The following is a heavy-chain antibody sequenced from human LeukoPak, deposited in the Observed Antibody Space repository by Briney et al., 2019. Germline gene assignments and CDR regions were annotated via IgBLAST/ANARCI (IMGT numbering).Heavy chain of an antibody. V-gene: IGHV4-59*01. D-gene: IGHD5-18*01. CDR2: IYYSGST. CDR3: ARHRGYSYGFHY. CDR1: GGSISSYY. J-gene: IGHJ4*02. Sequence: SETLSLTCTVSGGSISSYYWSWIRQPPGKGLEWIGYIYYSGSTNYNPSLKSRVTISVDTSKNQFSLKLSSVTAADTAVYYCARHRGYSYGFHYWGQGTLVTVSS.